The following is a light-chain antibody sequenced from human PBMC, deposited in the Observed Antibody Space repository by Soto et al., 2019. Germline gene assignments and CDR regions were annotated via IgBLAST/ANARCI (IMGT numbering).Light chain of an antibody. CDR3: TSYAGSDNPVL. J-gene: IGLJ2*01. V-gene: IGLV2-8*01. Sequence: QSVLTQPPSASGSPGQSVTIPCTGTSNDIGEYHYVSWYQQHPGKAPKLMIYEVTQRPSGVPHRFSGSKSGNTASLTVSGLQPEDGADYYCTSYAGSDNPVLFGGGTKLTVL. CDR1: SNDIGEYHY. CDR2: EVT.